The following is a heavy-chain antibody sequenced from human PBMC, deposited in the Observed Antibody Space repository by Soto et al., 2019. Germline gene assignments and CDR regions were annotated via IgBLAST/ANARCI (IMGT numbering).Heavy chain of an antibody. Sequence: QVQLQQWGAGLLKPSETLSLTCAVYGGFVSSGSYYWSWIRQPPGKGLEWIGEMSHSGETHLNPSLKSRVTISVDTSKNQFSLKMSSVTAADTALYYCARVERGTATTVVDAFDIWGPGTMVTVSS. D-gene: IGHD1-1*01. J-gene: IGHJ3*02. CDR3: ARVERGTATTVVDAFDI. V-gene: IGHV4-34*01. CDR2: MSHSGET. CDR1: GGFVSSGSYY.